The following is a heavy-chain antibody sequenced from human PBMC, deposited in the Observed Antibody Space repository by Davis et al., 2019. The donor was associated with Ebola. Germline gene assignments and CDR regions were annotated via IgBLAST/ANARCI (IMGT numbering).Heavy chain of an antibody. J-gene: IGHJ4*02. CDR3: ARDPGYDDYFDY. V-gene: IGHV3-21*01. Sequence: PGGSLRLSCAASGFTFSSYSMNWVRQAPGKGLEWVSSISSSSSYIYYADSVKGRFTISRDNAKNSLYLQMNSLRAEDTAVYYCARDPGYDDYFDYWGQGTLVTVSS. CDR2: ISSSSSYI. CDR1: GFTFSSYS. D-gene: IGHD3-3*01.